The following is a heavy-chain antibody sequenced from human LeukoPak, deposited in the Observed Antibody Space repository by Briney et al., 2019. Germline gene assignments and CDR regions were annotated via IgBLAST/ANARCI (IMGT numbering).Heavy chain of an antibody. D-gene: IGHD6-19*01. V-gene: IGHV4-59*12. J-gene: IGHJ5*02. CDR1: GGSISSYY. Sequence: SETLSLTCTVSGGSISSYYWSWIRQPPGKGLEWIGYIYYSGSTNYNPSLKSRVTISVDTSKNQFSLKLSSVTAADTAVYYCARRGGAVAGHNWFDPWGQGTLVTVSS. CDR2: IYYSGST. CDR3: ARRGGAVAGHNWFDP.